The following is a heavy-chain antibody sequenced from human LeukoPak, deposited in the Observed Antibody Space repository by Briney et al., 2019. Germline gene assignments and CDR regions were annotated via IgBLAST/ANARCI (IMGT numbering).Heavy chain of an antibody. D-gene: IGHD3-22*01. CDR1: GYTFTGYY. CDR2: INPNSGGT. Sequence: GASVKVSCKASGYTFTGYYMHWVRQAPGQGLEWMGWINPNSGGTNYAQKFQGRVTMTRDTSISTAYMELSSLRSEDTAVYYCCRGRGYYFDYFDYWGQGTLVTVSS. J-gene: IGHJ4*02. CDR3: CRGRGYYFDYFDY. V-gene: IGHV1-2*02.